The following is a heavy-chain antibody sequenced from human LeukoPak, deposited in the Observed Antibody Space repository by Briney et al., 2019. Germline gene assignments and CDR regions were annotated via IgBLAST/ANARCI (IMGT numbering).Heavy chain of an antibody. CDR3: ATASRGSYFDAFDI. CDR2: MNPNSGNT. V-gene: IGHV1-8*03. Sequence: SGYTFTSYXXXXXRQXXXQGLXXXXWMNPNSGNTGYAQKFQGRVTITRNTSISTAYMELSSLRSEDTAVYYCATASRGSYFDAFDIWGQGTMVTVSS. CDR1: GYTFTSYX. J-gene: IGHJ3*02. D-gene: IGHD1-26*01.